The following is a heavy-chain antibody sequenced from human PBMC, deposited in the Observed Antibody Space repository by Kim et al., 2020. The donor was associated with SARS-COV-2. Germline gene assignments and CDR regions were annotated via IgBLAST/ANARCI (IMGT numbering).Heavy chain of an antibody. CDR2: KT. D-gene: IGHD4-4*01. J-gene: IGHJ4*02. V-gene: IGHV1-3*01. Sequence: KTKYSPKLQGRVTITRDTSANTASMDLRSLTFEDTAIYYCARDMNPTVYDYWGQGTLVTVSS. CDR3: ARDMNPTVYDY.